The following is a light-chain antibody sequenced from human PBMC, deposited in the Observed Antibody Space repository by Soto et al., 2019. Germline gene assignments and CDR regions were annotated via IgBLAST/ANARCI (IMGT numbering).Light chain of an antibody. CDR3: QQRSNWPPV. CDR1: QSVSSY. CDR2: DAS. J-gene: IGKJ3*01. Sequence: EIVLTQPPATLSLSPGERATLSCRASQSVSSYLAWYQQKPGQAPRLLIYDASNRATGIPARFSGSGSGTDFTLTISSLEPEDFAVYYCQQRSNWPPVFGPGTKVDIK. V-gene: IGKV3-11*01.